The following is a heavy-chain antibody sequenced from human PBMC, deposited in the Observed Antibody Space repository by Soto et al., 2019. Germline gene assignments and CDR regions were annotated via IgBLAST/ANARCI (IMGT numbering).Heavy chain of an antibody. CDR2: IYYSGST. CDR1: GGSISSGGYY. Sequence: SETLSLTCTVSGGSISSGGYYWSWIRQHPGKGLEWIGYIYYSGSTYYNPSLKSRVTISVDTSKNQFSLKLSSVTAADTAVYYCATLPPYSSGSSEEWFDPWGQGTLVTVSS. CDR3: ATLPPYSSGSSEEWFDP. D-gene: IGHD6-19*01. V-gene: IGHV4-31*03. J-gene: IGHJ5*02.